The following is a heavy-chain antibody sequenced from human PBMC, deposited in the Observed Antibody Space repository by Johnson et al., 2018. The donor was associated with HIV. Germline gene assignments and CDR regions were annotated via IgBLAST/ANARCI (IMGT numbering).Heavy chain of an antibody. Sequence: VQLVESGGGVIQPGRSLRLSCAASGFTFRNYGMHWVRQAPGKGLEWVAVMWSDGSNKYYADSVKGRFTISRDTSKNTVYLQMNSLRAEDTAIYYCAKCIWGRSLIDAFDIWGQGTMVIVSS. CDR1: GFTFRNYG. J-gene: IGHJ3*02. CDR3: AKCIWGRSLIDAFDI. V-gene: IGHV3-33*03. D-gene: IGHD3-16*01. CDR2: MWSDGSNK.